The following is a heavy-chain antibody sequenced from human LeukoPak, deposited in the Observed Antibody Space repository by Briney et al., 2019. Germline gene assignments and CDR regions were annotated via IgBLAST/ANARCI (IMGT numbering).Heavy chain of an antibody. CDR3: VKDRPCETCMPMDA. CDR1: GFRFTDYS. J-gene: IGHJ6*02. D-gene: IGHD2-2*01. V-gene: IGHV3-23*01. Sequence: GWSLRLSCAASGFRFTDYSMSWVRQAPGKGLEWVAGLGRSGEYKYYADSVKGRFTISRDNSKDTVSLQMNSLRAEDSAIYFCVKDRPCETCMPMDAWGQGTTVTVSS. CDR2: LGRSGEYK.